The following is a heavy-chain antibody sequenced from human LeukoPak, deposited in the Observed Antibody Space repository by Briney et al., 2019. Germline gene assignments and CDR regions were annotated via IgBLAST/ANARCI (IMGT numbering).Heavy chain of an antibody. V-gene: IGHV1-8*03. CDR2: MNPNSGNT. Sequence: ASVKVSCKASGGTFSSYDINWVRQATGQGLEWMGWMNPNSGNTGYAQKFQGRVTITADESTSTAYMELSSLRSEDTAVYYCARGYYGSGSYVDYWGQGTLVTVSS. J-gene: IGHJ4*02. D-gene: IGHD3-10*01. CDR3: ARGYYGSGSYVDY. CDR1: GGTFSSYD.